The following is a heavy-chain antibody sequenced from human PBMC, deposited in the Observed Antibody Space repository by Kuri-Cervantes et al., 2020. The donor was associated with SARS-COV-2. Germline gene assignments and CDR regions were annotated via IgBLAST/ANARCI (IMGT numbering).Heavy chain of an antibody. Sequence: ASVKVSCKASGYTFISYGISWVRQAPGQGLEWMGWISVYSGDTTYAQKFQGRVTVTTDRSTNTAYMELRSLRSDDTAVYYCTTGDYCSGGTCSEYWGQGTLVTVSS. J-gene: IGHJ4*02. D-gene: IGHD2-15*01. CDR3: TTGDYCSGGTCSEY. CDR1: GYTFISYG. V-gene: IGHV1-18*01. CDR2: ISVYSGDT.